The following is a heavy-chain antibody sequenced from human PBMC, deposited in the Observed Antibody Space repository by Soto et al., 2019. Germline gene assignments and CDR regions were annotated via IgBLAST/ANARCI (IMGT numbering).Heavy chain of an antibody. V-gene: IGHV3-23*01. CDR2: ISGSGGST. D-gene: IGHD3-10*01. CDR1: GFTFSSYA. CDR3: AKDPYYYGSGSYYPGDYYYMDV. J-gene: IGHJ6*03. Sequence: GGSLRLSCAASGFTFSSYAMSWVRQAPGKGLEWVSAISGSGGSTYYADSVKGRFTISRDNSKNTLYLQMNSLRAEDTAVYYCAKDPYYYGSGSYYPGDYYYMDVWGKGTTVTVS.